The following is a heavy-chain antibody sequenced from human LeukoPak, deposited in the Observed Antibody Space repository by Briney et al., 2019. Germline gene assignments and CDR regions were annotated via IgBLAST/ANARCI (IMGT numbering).Heavy chain of an antibody. V-gene: IGHV4-59*01. CDR2: IYYSGST. D-gene: IGHD1-26*01. CDR1: GGSFSGYY. Sequence: SETLSLTCAVYGGSFSGYYWSWIRQPPGKGLEWIGYIYYSGSTNYNPSLKSRVTISVDTSKNQFSLKLSSVTAADTAVYYCASGSGSYYRFDYWGQGTLVTVSS. J-gene: IGHJ4*02. CDR3: ASGSGSYYRFDY.